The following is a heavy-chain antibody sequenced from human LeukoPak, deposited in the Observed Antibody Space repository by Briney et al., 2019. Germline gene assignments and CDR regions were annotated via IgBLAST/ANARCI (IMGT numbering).Heavy chain of an antibody. CDR3: ARDGPRSGYDLGHFDN. Sequence: KPSETLSLTCTVSGGSISNYFWSWVRQPAGKGLEWIGRIYSTGRSDYNPSLKSRITMSVDTSKNQFSLKLSSVTAADTAVYYCARDGPRSGYDLGHFDNLGQRTQVTASS. V-gene: IGHV4-4*07. CDR2: IYSTGRS. CDR1: GGSISNYF. J-gene: IGHJ4*02. D-gene: IGHD5-12*01.